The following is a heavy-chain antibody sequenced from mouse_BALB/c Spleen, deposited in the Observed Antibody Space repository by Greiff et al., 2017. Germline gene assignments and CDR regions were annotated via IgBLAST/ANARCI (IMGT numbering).Heavy chain of an antibody. Sequence: VQLKESGPGLVKPSQSLSLTCTVTGYSITSDYAWNWIRQFPGNKLEWMGYISYSGSTSYNPSLKSRISITRDTSKNQFFLQLNSVTTEDTATYYCARLLRGYFDVWGAGTTVTVSS. D-gene: IGHD1-1*01. CDR3: ARLLRGYFDV. CDR1: GYSITSDYA. V-gene: IGHV3-2*02. J-gene: IGHJ1*01. CDR2: ISYSGST.